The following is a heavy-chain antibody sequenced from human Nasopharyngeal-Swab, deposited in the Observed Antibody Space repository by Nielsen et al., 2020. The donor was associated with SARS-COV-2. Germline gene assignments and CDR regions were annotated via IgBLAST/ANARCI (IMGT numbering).Heavy chain of an antibody. CDR1: GGTLNGFH. Sequence: SQTLSLTCVVFGGTLNGFHWKWIRQTPGKGLEWIGEINDRGSGNYNPSLRSQVTISAGTSNIQFSLKLNSVTAADTAVYYCARGQDAYYYMDVWGEGTTVTVSS. J-gene: IGHJ6*03. D-gene: IGHD2-15*01. CDR3: ARGQDAYYYMDV. CDR2: INDRGSG. V-gene: IGHV4-34*01.